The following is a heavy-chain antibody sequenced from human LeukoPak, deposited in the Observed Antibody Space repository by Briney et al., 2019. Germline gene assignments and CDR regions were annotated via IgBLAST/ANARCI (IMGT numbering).Heavy chain of an antibody. Sequence: ASVKVSCKASGYTFTGYYMHWVRQAPGQGLEWMGWINPNSGGTNYAQKFQGWVTMTRDTSISTAYMELSRLRSDDTAVYYCARGGITMVRGVPNGWSDPWGQGTLVTVSS. CDR3: ARGGITMVRGVPNGWSDP. J-gene: IGHJ5*02. D-gene: IGHD3-10*01. CDR2: INPNSGGT. CDR1: GYTFTGYY. V-gene: IGHV1-2*04.